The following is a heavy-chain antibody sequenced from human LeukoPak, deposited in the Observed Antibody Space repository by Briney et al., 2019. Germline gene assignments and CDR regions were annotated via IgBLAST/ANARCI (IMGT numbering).Heavy chain of an antibody. Sequence: PGGSLRLSCAASGFTFSSYAMSWVRQAPGEGLEWVSAISGSGGSTYYADSVKGRFTISRDNSKNTLYLQMNSLRAEDTAVYYCAKAVNYYGSGMLDYWGQGTLVTVSS. CDR3: AKAVNYYGSGMLDY. D-gene: IGHD3-10*01. V-gene: IGHV3-23*01. CDR1: GFTFSSYA. CDR2: ISGSGGST. J-gene: IGHJ4*02.